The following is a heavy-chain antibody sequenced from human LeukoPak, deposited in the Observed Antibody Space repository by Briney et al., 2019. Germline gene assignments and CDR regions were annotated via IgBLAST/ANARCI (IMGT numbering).Heavy chain of an antibody. CDR1: GGSISSYY. D-gene: IGHD4-17*01. J-gene: IGHJ5*02. CDR2: IYTSGST. V-gene: IGHV4-4*07. Sequence: PAETLGLTCAVSGGSISSYYWSWIRQPAGKGLEWIGPIYTSGSTTYNPSLKSRVTMSVDTSKKQLSLKLSSVPAADTAVYYCSREYYGVSIAWGQGTLVTVSS. CDR3: SREYYGVSIA.